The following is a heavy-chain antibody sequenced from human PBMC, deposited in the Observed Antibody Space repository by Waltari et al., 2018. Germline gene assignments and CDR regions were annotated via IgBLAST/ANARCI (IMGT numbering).Heavy chain of an antibody. D-gene: IGHD6-13*01. Sequence: QVQLQESGPGLVKPSQTLSLTCTVSGGSISSGSYYWRWIRQPAGKGLEWIGRIYTSGSTNYNPSLKSRVTISVDTSKNQFSRKLSSVTAADTAVYYCARGALYSSSWFWFDPWGQGTLVTVSS. CDR2: IYTSGST. J-gene: IGHJ5*02. V-gene: IGHV4-61*02. CDR1: GGSISSGSYY. CDR3: ARGALYSSSWFWFDP.